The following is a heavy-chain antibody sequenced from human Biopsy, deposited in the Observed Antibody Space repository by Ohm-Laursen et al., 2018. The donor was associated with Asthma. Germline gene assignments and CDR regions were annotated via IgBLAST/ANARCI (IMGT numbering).Heavy chain of an antibody. CDR2: IYYGGST. V-gene: IGHV4-59*13. CDR1: GGSISDYN. J-gene: IGHJ5*02. D-gene: IGHD3-16*02. Sequence: TLSLTCTVSGGSISDYNKTWFRNPQGKGREWIGYIYYGGSTNNNPSLKSRVTITEDTSKNQFSLKLTSVTAADTAVYYCARGVITNWFDPWGQGTLVTVSS. CDR3: ARGVITNWFDP.